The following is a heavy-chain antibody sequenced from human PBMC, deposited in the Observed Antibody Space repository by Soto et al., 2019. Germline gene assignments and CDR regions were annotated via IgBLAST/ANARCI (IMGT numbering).Heavy chain of an antibody. CDR3: ARDSPVWSSSWYKWYDY. J-gene: IGHJ4*02. D-gene: IGHD6-13*01. Sequence: EVQLVESGGGLVQPGGSLRLSCAASGFTFSSYEMNWVRQAPGKGLEWVSYISSSGSTIYYADSVKGRFTISRDNAKNSLYLKMNSLRAEDTAVYYCARDSPVWSSSWYKWYDYWGQGTLVTVSS. CDR2: ISSSGSTI. V-gene: IGHV3-48*03. CDR1: GFTFSSYE.